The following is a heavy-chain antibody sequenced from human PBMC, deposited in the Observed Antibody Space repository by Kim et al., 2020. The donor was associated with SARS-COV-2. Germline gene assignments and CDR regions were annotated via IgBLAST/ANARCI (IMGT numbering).Heavy chain of an antibody. CDR1: GFTFSAYD. D-gene: IGHD3-16*01. J-gene: IGHJ3*02. CDR2: ITKSSTTI. Sequence: GGSLRLSCATSGFTFSAYDMNWVRQAPGKGLEWLSFITKSSTTIYYADSVEGRFTISRDNAKNSLFLQMNSLRDEDTALYYCVRDRMGGAFDMWGQGTMCPVSP. V-gene: IGHV3-48*02. CDR3: VRDRMGGAFDM.